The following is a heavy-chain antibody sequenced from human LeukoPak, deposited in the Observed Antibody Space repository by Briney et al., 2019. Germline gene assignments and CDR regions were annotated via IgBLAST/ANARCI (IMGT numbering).Heavy chain of an antibody. CDR1: GGTFSSYA. J-gene: IGHJ4*02. CDR3: ARDLGAVAGTNDY. V-gene: IGHV1-69*05. Sequence: SVKVSCKASGGTFSSYAISWVRQAPGQGLEWMGGIIPIFGTANYAQKLQGRVTMTTDTSTSTAYMELRSLRSDDTAVYYCARDLGAVAGTNDYWGQGTLVTVSS. CDR2: IIPIFGTA. D-gene: IGHD6-19*01.